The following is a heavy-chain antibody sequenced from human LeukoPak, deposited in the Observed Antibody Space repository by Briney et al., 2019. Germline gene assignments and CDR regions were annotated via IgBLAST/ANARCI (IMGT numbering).Heavy chain of an antibody. V-gene: IGHV4-34*01. CDR2: INHSGST. J-gene: IGHJ4*02. CDR1: GGSFSGYY. Sequence: PSETLSLTCAVYGGSFSGYYWSWIRQPPGKGLEWIGEINHSGSTDYNPSLKSRVAMSVDTSKNQFSLKLSSVTAVDTAVYHCARVRFGDTPKDNYLDSWGQGMLVTVSS. CDR3: ARVRFGDTPKDNYLDS. D-gene: IGHD3-10*01.